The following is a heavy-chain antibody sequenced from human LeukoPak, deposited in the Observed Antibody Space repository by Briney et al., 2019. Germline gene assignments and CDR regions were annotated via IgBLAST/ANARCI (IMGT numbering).Heavy chain of an antibody. CDR3: ARDGLPPGYYMDV. D-gene: IGHD2-15*01. V-gene: IGHV4-59*12. CDR1: GGSLSDYY. CDR2: IYYSGST. Sequence: SETLSLTCTVSGGSLSDYYWTWVRQPPGKGLEWIGYIYYSGSTNYSPSLKSRVTISVDTSKNQFSLRLSSVTAADTAVYYCARDGLPPGYYMDVWGKGTTVTISS. J-gene: IGHJ6*03.